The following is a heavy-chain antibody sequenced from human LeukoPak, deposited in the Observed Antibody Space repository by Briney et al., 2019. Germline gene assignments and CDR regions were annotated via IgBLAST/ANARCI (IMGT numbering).Heavy chain of an antibody. J-gene: IGHJ4*02. Sequence: SETLSLTCTVSGGSISSYYWSWIRQPPGKGLEWIGYIYYSGSTNYNPSLKSRVTISVDTSKNQFSLKLSSVTAADTAVYYCARVTSQTGYFDYWGQGTLVTVSS. CDR1: GGSISSYY. V-gene: IGHV4-59*01. CDR2: IYYSGST. CDR3: ARVTSQTGYFDY.